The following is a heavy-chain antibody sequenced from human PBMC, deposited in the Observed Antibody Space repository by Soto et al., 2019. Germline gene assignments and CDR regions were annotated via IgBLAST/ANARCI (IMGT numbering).Heavy chain of an antibody. CDR3: ARDRGYTYGFDF. CDR1: GLTFTSYS. D-gene: IGHD5-18*01. V-gene: IGHV3-48*02. Sequence: EVQLVESGGGLVQPGGSLRLSCAASGLTFTSYSMNWVRQAPGKGLEWVSFISSSSSTIYYADPVKGRFTISRDNAKNSLYLQMNSLRDEDTAVYYCARDRGYTYGFDFWGQGALVTVSS. CDR2: ISSSSSTI. J-gene: IGHJ4*02.